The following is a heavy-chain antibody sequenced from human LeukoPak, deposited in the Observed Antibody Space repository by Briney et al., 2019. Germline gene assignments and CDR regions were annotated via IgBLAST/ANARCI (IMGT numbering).Heavy chain of an antibody. Sequence: GGSLRLSCAASGFTFFNYAMSWVRQSPGKGLEWVSAISGSGGSTYYADSVKGRFTISRDNSKNTLYLQMNSLRAEDTAVYYCATWAGATIVVVVAADYWGQGTLVTVSS. V-gene: IGHV3-23*01. CDR2: ISGSGGST. J-gene: IGHJ4*02. D-gene: IGHD2-15*01. CDR3: ATWAGATIVVVVAADY. CDR1: GFTFFNYA.